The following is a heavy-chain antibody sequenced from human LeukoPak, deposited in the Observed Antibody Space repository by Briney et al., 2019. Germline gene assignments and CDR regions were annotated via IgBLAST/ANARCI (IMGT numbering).Heavy chain of an antibody. CDR2: ISGGGVST. V-gene: IGHV3-23*01. CDR1: GFTFSNYG. D-gene: IGHD3-3*01. J-gene: IGHJ6*03. CDR3: ARGGDFWSGYSRGYYRDV. Sequence: AGGSLRLSCAASGFTFSNYGMSWVRQAPGQGLEWVSVISGGGVSTYYADSVKGRFTISRDNSKNTLYVQMNSLRAADMAVYYCARGGDFWSGYSRGYYRDVWGKGTTVTVSS.